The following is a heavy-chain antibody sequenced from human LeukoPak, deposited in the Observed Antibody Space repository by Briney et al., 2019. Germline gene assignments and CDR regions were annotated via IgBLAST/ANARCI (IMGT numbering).Heavy chain of an antibody. J-gene: IGHJ6*03. CDR2: IYYSGST. Sequence: PSETLSLTCTVSDGSISSSPYYWGWIRQPPGKGLEWIGSIYYSGSTYYNPSLKSRVTISVDTSKNQFSLNLNSVTAADTAVYYCARPLNYYYYMDVWGEGTTVTVSS. V-gene: IGHV4-39*01. CDR3: ARPLNYYYYMDV. CDR1: DGSISSSPYY.